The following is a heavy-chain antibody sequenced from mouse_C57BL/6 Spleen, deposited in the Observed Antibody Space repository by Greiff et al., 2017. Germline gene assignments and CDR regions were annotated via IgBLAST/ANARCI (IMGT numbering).Heavy chain of an antibody. CDR2: ISDGGSYT. CDR1: GFTFSSYA. Sequence: EVMLVESGGGLVKPGGSLKLSCAASGFTFSSYAMSWVRQTPEKRLEWVATISDGGSYTYYPDNVKGRFTISRDNAKNNLYLQMSHLKSEDTAMYYCARSEVYYGSSYGYAMDYWGQGTSVTVSS. D-gene: IGHD1-1*01. V-gene: IGHV5-4*03. J-gene: IGHJ4*01. CDR3: ARSEVYYGSSYGYAMDY.